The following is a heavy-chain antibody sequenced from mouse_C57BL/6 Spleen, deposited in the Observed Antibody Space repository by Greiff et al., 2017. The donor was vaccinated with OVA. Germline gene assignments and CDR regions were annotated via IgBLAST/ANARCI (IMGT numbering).Heavy chain of an antibody. CDR1: GYAFSSYW. CDR2: IYPGDGDT. Sequence: QVQLQQSGAELVKPGASVKISCKASGYAFSSYWMNWVKQRPGKGLEWIGQIYPGDGDTNYNGKFKGKATLTADKSSSTAYMQLSSLTSEDSAVYVCARGGWDGRYFDVWGTGTTVTVSS. J-gene: IGHJ1*03. CDR3: ARGGWDGRYFDV. V-gene: IGHV1-80*01. D-gene: IGHD4-1*01.